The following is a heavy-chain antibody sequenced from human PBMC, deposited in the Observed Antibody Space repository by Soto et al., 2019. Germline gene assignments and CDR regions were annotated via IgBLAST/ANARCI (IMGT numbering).Heavy chain of an antibody. CDR3: ARDYGSGSYSPGLDY. J-gene: IGHJ4*02. CDR2: IIPIFGTA. D-gene: IGHD3-10*01. V-gene: IGHV1-69*13. Sequence: GASVKVSCKASGRTFSSYAISWVRQAPGQGLEWMGGIIPIFGTANYAQKFQGRVTITADESTSTAYMELSSLRSEDTAVYYCARDYGSGSYSPGLDYWGQGTLVTVS. CDR1: GRTFSSYA.